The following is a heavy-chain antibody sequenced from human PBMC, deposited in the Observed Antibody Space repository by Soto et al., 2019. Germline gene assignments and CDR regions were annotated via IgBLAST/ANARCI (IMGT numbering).Heavy chain of an antibody. J-gene: IGHJ6*02. V-gene: IGHV1-69*01. Sequence: QVQLVQSGAEVKKPGSSVKVSCKASGGTFSSYAISWVRQAPGQGLEWMGGIIPIFGTANYAQKFQGRGTITADESTSTAYMELSSLRSEDTAVYYCARGRFLEWLPRRGYYYYGMDVWGQGTTVTVSS. CDR3: ARGRFLEWLPRRGYYYYGMDV. CDR1: GGTFSSYA. CDR2: IIPIFGTA. D-gene: IGHD3-3*01.